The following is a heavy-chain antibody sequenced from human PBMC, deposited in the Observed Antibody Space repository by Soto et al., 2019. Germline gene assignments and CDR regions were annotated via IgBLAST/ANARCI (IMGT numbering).Heavy chain of an antibody. CDR3: ARGGDYDFWSGYYMFTDWFDP. J-gene: IGHJ5*02. CDR2: ISAYNGNT. CDR1: GYTFTSYG. V-gene: IGHV1-18*01. D-gene: IGHD3-3*01. Sequence: QVQLVQSGAEVKKPGASVKVSCKASGYTFTSYGISWVRQAPGQGLEWMGWISAYNGNTNYAQKRQGRVTMTTDTSTSTAYIELRSLRSDDTAVYYCARGGDYDFWSGYYMFTDWFDPWGQGTMVTVSS.